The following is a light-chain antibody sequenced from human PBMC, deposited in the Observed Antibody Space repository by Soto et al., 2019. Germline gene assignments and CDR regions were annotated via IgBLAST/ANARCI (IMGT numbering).Light chain of an antibody. CDR1: QSINSY. CDR3: QQSYSTLWT. Sequence: DIQMTQSPSSLSASVGDRVTITCRASQSINSYLNWYQQKPGKAPKLLIYAASSLQSGVPSRVSGSGFGTDFPPTISSLQPEDFATYYCQQSYSTLWTFGQGTKVEIK. CDR2: AAS. V-gene: IGKV1-39*01. J-gene: IGKJ1*01.